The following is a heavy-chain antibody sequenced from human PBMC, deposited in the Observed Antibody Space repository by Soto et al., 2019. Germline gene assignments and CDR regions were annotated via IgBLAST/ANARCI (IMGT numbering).Heavy chain of an antibody. D-gene: IGHD2-15*01. CDR1: GGTFSSYA. CDR3: ARGTYCSGGSCYYYYYGMDV. J-gene: IGHJ6*02. CDR2: IIPIFGTA. Sequence: GASVKVSCKASGGTFSSYAISWVRQAPGQGLEWMGGIIPIFGTANYAQKFQGRVTITADESTSTAYMELSSLRSEDTAVYYCARGTYCSGGSCYYYYYGMDVWGQGTTVTVSS. V-gene: IGHV1-69*13.